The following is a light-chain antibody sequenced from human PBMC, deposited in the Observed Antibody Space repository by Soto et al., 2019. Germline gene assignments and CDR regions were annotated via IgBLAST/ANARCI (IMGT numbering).Light chain of an antibody. CDR1: QGIGND. CDR3: LQHNTYPRT. Sequence: DIQLTQSPSSLSASVGARVTITCRASQGIGNDLGWYQQKPGKAPKRLIYSTSSLQSGVPSRFSGSGSGTEFSLTISSLQPEDSAIYYCLQHNTYPRTVGQGTKVEIK. CDR2: STS. V-gene: IGKV1-17*01. J-gene: IGKJ1*01.